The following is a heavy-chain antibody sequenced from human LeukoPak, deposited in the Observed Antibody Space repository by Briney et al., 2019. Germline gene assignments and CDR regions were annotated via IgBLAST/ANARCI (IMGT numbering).Heavy chain of an antibody. J-gene: IGHJ4*02. V-gene: IGHV1-2*02. CDR2: ILPNSGDT. Sequence: ASVNVSFKSSGYTFTGHYLHGLRQARGQELDGMGWILPNSGDTNYAQKFQGRVTMTRETSINTAYMDLSGLRSDDTAIYYCARVFRQQLGTYFDYWGQGTLVAVYS. CDR3: ARVFRQQLGTYFDY. D-gene: IGHD6-13*01. CDR1: GYTFTGHY.